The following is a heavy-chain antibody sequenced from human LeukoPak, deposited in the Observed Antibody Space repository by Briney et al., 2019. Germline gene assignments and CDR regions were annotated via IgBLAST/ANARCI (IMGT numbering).Heavy chain of an antibody. Sequence: GESLKISCKGSGYSFTNYWIGWVRQMPGKGLEWMAIIYPANSDTRYSPSFQGQVTISADKSISTAYLQWSSLKASDTAMYYCARPACSSTSCYLYFQYWGQGTLVTVSS. CDR1: GYSFTNYW. CDR2: IYPANSDT. D-gene: IGHD2-2*01. CDR3: ARPACSSTSCYLYFQY. V-gene: IGHV5-51*01. J-gene: IGHJ1*01.